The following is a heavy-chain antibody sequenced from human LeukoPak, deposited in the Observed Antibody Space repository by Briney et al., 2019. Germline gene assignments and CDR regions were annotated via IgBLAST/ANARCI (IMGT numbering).Heavy chain of an antibody. V-gene: IGHV1-46*01. CDR3: AKGLHGYPD. CDR1: GYTFANFY. Sequence: ASVTVSCTASGYTFANFYIHWVRQAPGHGLEWMGMINPTGGTTTYAQKFQDRVTMTRDLSTTTVYMDLSSLRSDDTAVYYCAKGLHGYPDWGQGTLVTVSS. CDR2: INPTGGTT. D-gene: IGHD3-22*01. J-gene: IGHJ4*02.